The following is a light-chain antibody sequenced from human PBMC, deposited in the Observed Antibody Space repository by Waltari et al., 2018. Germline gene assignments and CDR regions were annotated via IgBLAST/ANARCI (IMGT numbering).Light chain of an antibody. J-gene: IGKJ1*01. CDR1: QNVYTN. CDR3: QQYNNWRTT. Sequence: EVVVTQSPDTLSLSPGETATLSCRASQNVYTNIGWYQQKPGQHPRLLIYRASSRDTVFPARFSGIGSGTEFTLTINSLQSEDFAIYYCQQYNNWRTTFGQGTRVEI. CDR2: RAS. V-gene: IGKV3-15*01.